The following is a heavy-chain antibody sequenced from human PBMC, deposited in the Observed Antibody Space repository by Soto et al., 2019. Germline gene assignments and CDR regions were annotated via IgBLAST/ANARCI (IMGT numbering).Heavy chain of an antibody. Sequence: QVQLVQSGAEVKKPGSSVKVSCTASGGTFSSYTISWVRQAPGQGLEWMGRIIPILGIANYAQKFQGRVTITADKSTSTAYMELSSLRSEDTAVYYCARARYSSSWQLGYWGQGTLVTVSS. CDR3: ARARYSSSWQLGY. D-gene: IGHD6-13*01. CDR2: IIPILGIA. V-gene: IGHV1-69*02. CDR1: GGTFSSYT. J-gene: IGHJ4*02.